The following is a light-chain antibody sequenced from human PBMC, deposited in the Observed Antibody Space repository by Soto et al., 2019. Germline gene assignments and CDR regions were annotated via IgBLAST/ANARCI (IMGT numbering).Light chain of an antibody. Sequence: QSVLTQPPSASGTPGQRVTISCSGSSSNIESNTVYWYQQLPGMAPRLLIHTNDRRPSGVPDRFSGSKSGTSASLAISGPQSEDEADYYCLAWDDSLNGNLFGTGTKVTVL. V-gene: IGLV1-44*01. CDR2: TND. J-gene: IGLJ1*01. CDR3: LAWDDSLNGNL. CDR1: SSNIESNT.